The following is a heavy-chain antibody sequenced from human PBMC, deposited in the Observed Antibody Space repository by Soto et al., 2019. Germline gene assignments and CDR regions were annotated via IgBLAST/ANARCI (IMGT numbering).Heavy chain of an antibody. D-gene: IGHD5-12*01. Sequence: QVQLVQSGAEVKKPGSSVKVSCRASGGTFSSYAISWVRQAPGQGLEWMGGIIPIFGTANYAQKFQGRVTITADESTSTAYMELSSLRSEDTAVYYCASPVTPPKYNYYYSGMDVWGQGTTVTVSS. CDR3: ASPVTPPKYNYYYSGMDV. CDR1: GGTFSSYA. CDR2: IIPIFGTA. J-gene: IGHJ6*02. V-gene: IGHV1-69*01.